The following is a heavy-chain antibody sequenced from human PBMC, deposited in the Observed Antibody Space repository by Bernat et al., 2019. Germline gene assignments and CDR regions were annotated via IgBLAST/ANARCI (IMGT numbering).Heavy chain of an antibody. CDR1: GFTFSSYS. CDR3: ARDADDYGYWGGWFDP. CDR2: ITSSSSYI. D-gene: IGHD4-17*01. V-gene: IGHV3-21*01. Sequence: EVQLLESGGGLVQPGGSLRLSCAASGFTFSSYSMNWVRQAPGKGLEWVSSITSSSSYIYYADSVKGRFTISRDNAKNSLYLQMNSLRAEDTAVYYCARDADDYGYWGGWFDPWGQGTLVTVSS. J-gene: IGHJ5*02.